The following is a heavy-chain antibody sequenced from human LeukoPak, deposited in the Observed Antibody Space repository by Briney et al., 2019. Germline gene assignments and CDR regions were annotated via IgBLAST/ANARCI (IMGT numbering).Heavy chain of an antibody. CDR3: ARWNVAFDY. D-gene: IGHD1-1*01. J-gene: IGHJ4*02. V-gene: IGHV3-11*06. CDR1: GFTFSDYY. CDR2: ISSSSSYT. Sequence: GGSLRLSCAASGFTFSDYYMSWIRQAPGKGLEWVSYISSSSSYTNYAASVKGRFTISRDNAKNSVHLQMNSLRDEDTAVYFCARWNVAFDYWGQGTLVTVSS.